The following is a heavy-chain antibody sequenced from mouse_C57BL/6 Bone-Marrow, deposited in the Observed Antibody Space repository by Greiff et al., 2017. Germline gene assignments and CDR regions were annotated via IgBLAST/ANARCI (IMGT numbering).Heavy chain of an antibody. V-gene: IGHV1-54*01. CDR2: INPGSGGT. J-gene: IGHJ3*01. CDR3: ARGYYYGSSPWFAY. D-gene: IGHD1-1*01. CDR1: GYTFTGYW. Sequence: VQLQQSGAELMKPGASVKLSCKATGYTFTGYWIAWVKQRPGQGLEWIGVINPGSGGTNYNEKFKGKATLTADKSSSTAYMQLSSLTSENSAVYICARGYYYGSSPWFAYWGQGTLVTVSA.